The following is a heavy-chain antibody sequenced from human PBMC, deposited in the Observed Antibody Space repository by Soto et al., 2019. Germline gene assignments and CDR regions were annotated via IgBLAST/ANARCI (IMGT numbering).Heavy chain of an antibody. CDR1: GGSISSSSYY. V-gene: IGHV4-39*01. Sequence: PSETLSLTCTVSGGSISSSSYYWGWIRQPPGKGLEWIGSIYYSGNTYYNPSLKSRVTISVDTSKNQFSLELSSVTAADTAVYYCASQNRGNHNNLFDYWGQGTLVTVSS. CDR3: ASQNRGNHNNLFDY. J-gene: IGHJ4*02. D-gene: IGHD1-26*01. CDR2: IYYSGNT.